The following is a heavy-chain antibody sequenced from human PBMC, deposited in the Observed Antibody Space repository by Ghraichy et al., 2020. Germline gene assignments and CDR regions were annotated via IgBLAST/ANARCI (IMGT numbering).Heavy chain of an antibody. V-gene: IGHV4-59*01. CDR3: ARDRGVFGVVIASGYYYYGMDV. CDR1: GGSISSYY. CDR2: IYYSGST. J-gene: IGHJ6*02. D-gene: IGHD3-3*01. Sequence: SETLSLTCTVSGGSISSYYWSWIRQPPGKGLEWIGYIYYSGSTNYNPSLKSRVTISVDTSKNQFSLKLSSVTAADTAVYYCARDRGVFGVVIASGYYYYGMDVWGQGTTVTVSS.